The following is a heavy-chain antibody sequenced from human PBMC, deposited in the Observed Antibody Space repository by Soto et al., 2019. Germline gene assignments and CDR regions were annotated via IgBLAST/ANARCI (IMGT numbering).Heavy chain of an antibody. CDR2: ISSSGSTI. V-gene: IGHV3-48*03. D-gene: IGHD3-3*01. J-gene: IGHJ6*02. CDR3: LLFWSSGSLYYYGMDV. CDR1: GFTFSSYE. Sequence: VGSLRLSCAASGFTFSSYEMNWVRQAPGKGLEWVSYISSSGSTIYYADSVKGRFTISRDNAKNSLYLQMNSLRAEDTAVYYCLLFWSSGSLYYYGMDVWGQGTTVTVYS.